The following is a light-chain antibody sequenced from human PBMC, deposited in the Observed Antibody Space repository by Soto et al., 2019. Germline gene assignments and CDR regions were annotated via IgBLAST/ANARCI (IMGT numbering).Light chain of an antibody. Sequence: DIQMTQSPSSLSASVGDRVTITCQASQDISNYLNWYQQKPGKAPKLLIYDASNLETGVPSRFSGSRSGTDFTFTISSLQPEDIATYYCQQYDNLTLTFGGGTQVEIK. V-gene: IGKV1-33*01. CDR2: DAS. J-gene: IGKJ4*01. CDR3: QQYDNLTLT. CDR1: QDISNY.